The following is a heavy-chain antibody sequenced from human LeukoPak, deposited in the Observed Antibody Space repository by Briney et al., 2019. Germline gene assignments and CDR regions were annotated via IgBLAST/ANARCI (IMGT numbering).Heavy chain of an antibody. J-gene: IGHJ4*02. CDR3: VRLNGGYYEAIFDY. Sequence: SETLSLTCTVSGDSISGSNYYWGWIRQPPGKGLECIGSMYYSGSTFYNPPLKSRVTISVDTSKNQFSLKLRSVTAADTAVYYCVRLNGGYYEAIFDYWGQGTLVTVSS. CDR1: GDSISGSNYY. CDR2: MYYSGST. D-gene: IGHD3-22*01. V-gene: IGHV4-39*01.